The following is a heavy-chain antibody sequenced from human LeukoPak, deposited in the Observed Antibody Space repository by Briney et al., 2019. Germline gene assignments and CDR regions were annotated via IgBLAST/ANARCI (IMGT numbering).Heavy chain of an antibody. Sequence: PGGSLRLSCAASGFTFSSYSMKWVRQAPGKGLEWISYISSTSGTIYYADSVKGRFTISADNAKNSLYLQMNSLRAEDTAVYYCARGWGLFDYWGQGTLVTVSS. CDR2: ISSTSGTI. J-gene: IGHJ4*02. D-gene: IGHD7-27*01. CDR1: GFTFSSYS. V-gene: IGHV3-48*04. CDR3: ARGWGLFDY.